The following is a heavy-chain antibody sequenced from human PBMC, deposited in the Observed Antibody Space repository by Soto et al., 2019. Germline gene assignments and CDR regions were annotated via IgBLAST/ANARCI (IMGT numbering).Heavy chain of an antibody. J-gene: IGHJ5*02. CDR1: GGTYSSYV. CDR2: IIPIFGTT. D-gene: IGHD6-19*01. Sequence: QVQLVQSGAEVKRPGSSVKVSCKASGGTYSSYVIAWVRQAPGQGLEWMGEIIPIFGTTHYAEKFQGRVTLTADEPTSTVYMQVTSRRTEDTAVYYCASDRFSASPVAGRGIDPWGQGTLVIVSS. V-gene: IGHV1-69*01. CDR3: ASDRFSASPVAGRGIDP.